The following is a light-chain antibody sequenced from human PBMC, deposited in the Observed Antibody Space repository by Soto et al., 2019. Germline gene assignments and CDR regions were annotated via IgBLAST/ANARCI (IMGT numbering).Light chain of an antibody. V-gene: IGLV2-23*02. Sequence: QSVLTQPASVSGSPGQSITISCTGTSSDVGSHNLVSWYQQHPGQAPKLMIYEVSKRPLGVSARFSASKSGNTASLTISGLQPEDEADYYCCSYGGSRAVFGGGTQLTVL. CDR2: EVS. CDR3: CSYGGSRAV. J-gene: IGLJ7*01. CDR1: SSDVGSHNL.